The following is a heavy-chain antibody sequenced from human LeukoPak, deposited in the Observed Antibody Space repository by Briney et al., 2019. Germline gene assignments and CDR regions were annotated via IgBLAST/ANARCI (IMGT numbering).Heavy chain of an antibody. CDR2: LYYSGST. Sequence: SETLSLTCTVSGVSISSYYWSWIRQPPGKGLEWIGYLYYSGSTNYNPSLKSRVTISVDTSKNQFSLKLSSVTAADTAVYYCARGKNRATVTYWGQGTLVTVSS. D-gene: IGHD4-17*01. V-gene: IGHV4-59*01. J-gene: IGHJ4*02. CDR1: GVSISSYY. CDR3: ARGKNRATVTY.